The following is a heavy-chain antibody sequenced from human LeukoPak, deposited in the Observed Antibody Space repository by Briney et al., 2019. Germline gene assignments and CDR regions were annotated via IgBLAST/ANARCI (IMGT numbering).Heavy chain of an antibody. CDR1: GFTFSSYS. J-gene: IGHJ4*02. V-gene: IGHV3-21*01. CDR2: ISSSNDYI. CDR3: AASPSGSGYYFDY. Sequence: GGSLRLSCAVSGFTFSSYSMNWVRQAPGKGLEWVSSISSSNDYIYYADSVKGRFTISRDSAKNSLYLQMNSLRADDTAVFYCAASPSGSGYYFDYWGQGTLVTVSS. D-gene: IGHD3-10*01.